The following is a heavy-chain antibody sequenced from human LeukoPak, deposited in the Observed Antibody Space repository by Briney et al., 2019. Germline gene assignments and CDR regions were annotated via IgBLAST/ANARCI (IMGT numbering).Heavy chain of an antibody. V-gene: IGHV7-4-1*02. D-gene: IGHD2-2*01. Sequence: ASVNVSFKASGYTFTSYGMNWVRQAPGQGLEWMGWINTNTGNPTYAQGVTGRYVFSLDTSVSTAYLQISSLQAEDSAVYYCARKIPFVVVMDVWGRGTTVTVSS. CDR3: ARKIPFVVVMDV. CDR2: INTNTGNP. CDR1: GYTFTSYG. J-gene: IGHJ6*02.